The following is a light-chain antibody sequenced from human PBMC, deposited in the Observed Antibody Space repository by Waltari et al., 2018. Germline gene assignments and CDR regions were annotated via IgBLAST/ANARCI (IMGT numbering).Light chain of an antibody. J-gene: IGKJ4*01. CDR3: QQHDNLPLT. CDR2: DAS. V-gene: IGKV1-33*01. Sequence: DIQMTQSPSSLSSSIGDRVTITCQASEDINKYLNWYQQKPGKAPKLLIYDASNLQVGVPSRFSGGGSGTDFTFTISSLQPGDIATYYCQQHDNLPLTFGGGTKVEIK. CDR1: EDINKY.